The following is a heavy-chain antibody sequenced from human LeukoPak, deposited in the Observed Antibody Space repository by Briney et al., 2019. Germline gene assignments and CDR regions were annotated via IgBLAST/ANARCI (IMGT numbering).Heavy chain of an antibody. CDR1: GFTFSSYW. Sequence: GGSLRLSCAASGFTFSSYWMNWVRQAPGKGLEWVSYISSSGSTIYYADSVKGRFTISRDNAKNSLYLQMNSLRDEDTAVYYCARDAPYYYDSSGAFNYWGQGTLVTVSS. J-gene: IGHJ4*02. CDR3: ARDAPYYYDSSGAFNY. V-gene: IGHV3-48*02. CDR2: ISSSGSTI. D-gene: IGHD3-22*01.